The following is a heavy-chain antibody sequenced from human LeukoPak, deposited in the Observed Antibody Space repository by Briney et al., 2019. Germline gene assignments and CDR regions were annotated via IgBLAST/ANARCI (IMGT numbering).Heavy chain of an antibody. CDR2: ISSSSSYI. V-gene: IGHV3-21*01. CDR1: GFTFSSYS. J-gene: IGHJ3*02. CDR3: ARDGAAATDYAFDI. Sequence: GGSLRLSCAASGFTFSSYSMNWVRQAPGKGLEWVSSISSSSSYIYYADSVKGRFPISRDNAKNSLYLQMNSLRAEDTAVYYCARDGAAATDYAFDIWGQGTMVTVSS. D-gene: IGHD6-25*01.